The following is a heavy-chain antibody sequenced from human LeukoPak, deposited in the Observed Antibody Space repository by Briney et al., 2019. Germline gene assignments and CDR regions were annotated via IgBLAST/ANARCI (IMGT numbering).Heavy chain of an antibody. V-gene: IGHV3-53*01. CDR1: GFTVSSNY. Sequence: GGSLRLSCAASGFTVSSNYMSWVRQAPGKGLEWVSVIYSGGSTYYADSVKGRFTISRDNSKNTLYLQMNSLRAEDTSVYYCAKTRPLDSSSWSHGDYWGQGTLVTVSS. CDR3: AKTRPLDSSSWSHGDY. J-gene: IGHJ4*02. D-gene: IGHD6-13*01. CDR2: IYSGGST.